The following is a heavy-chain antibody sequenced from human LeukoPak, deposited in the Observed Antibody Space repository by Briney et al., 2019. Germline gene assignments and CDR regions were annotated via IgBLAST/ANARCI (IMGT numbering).Heavy chain of an antibody. CDR2: INSDGSST. CDR3: ARDPLGYDSSGYYDY. Sequence: GGSLRLSCAASGFTFSSYWMHWVRQAPGKGLVCVSRINSDGSSTSYADSVKGRFTISRDNAKNTLYLQMNSLRAEDTAVYYCARDPLGYDSSGYYDYWGQGTLVTVSS. D-gene: IGHD3-22*01. CDR1: GFTFSSYW. V-gene: IGHV3-74*01. J-gene: IGHJ4*02.